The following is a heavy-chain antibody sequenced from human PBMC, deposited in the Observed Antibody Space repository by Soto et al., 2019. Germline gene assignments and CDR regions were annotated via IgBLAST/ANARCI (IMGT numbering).Heavy chain of an antibody. CDR3: AKDAYSGTYPFNFDY. CDR1: GFTFSSYA. J-gene: IGHJ4*02. CDR2: ISGSGGST. V-gene: IGHV3-23*01. D-gene: IGHD1-26*01. Sequence: LRLSCAASGFTFSSYAMSWVRQAPGKGLEWVSAISGSGGSTYYADSVKGRFTISSDNSKNTLYLQMNSLRAEDTAVYYCAKDAYSGTYPFNFDYWGQGTLVTVSS.